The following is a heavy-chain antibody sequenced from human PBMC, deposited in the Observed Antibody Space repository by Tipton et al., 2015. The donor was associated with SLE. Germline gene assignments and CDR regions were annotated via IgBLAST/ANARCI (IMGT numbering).Heavy chain of an antibody. V-gene: IGHV3-21*01. Sequence: SLRLSCEASGFIFTNYEMNWVRQAPGKGLEWVSYISSSSSYIYYADSVKGRFTISRDNAKNSLYLQMNSLRAEDTAVHYCARDATTVVTPDYFDYWGQGTLVTVSS. CDR2: ISSSSSYI. J-gene: IGHJ4*02. CDR1: GFIFTNYE. D-gene: IGHD4-23*01. CDR3: ARDATTVVTPDYFDY.